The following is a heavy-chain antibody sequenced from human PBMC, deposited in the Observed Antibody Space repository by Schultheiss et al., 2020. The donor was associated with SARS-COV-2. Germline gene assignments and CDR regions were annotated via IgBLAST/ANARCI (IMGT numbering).Heavy chain of an antibody. CDR1: GYTFTGYY. CDR2: INPSGGSA. D-gene: IGHD5-18*01. CDR3: ARGPAMVTLGYYYYSMDV. J-gene: IGHJ6*02. Sequence: ASVKVSCKASGYTFTGYYMHWVRQAPGQGLEWMGIINPSGGSASYAQKFQGRVTMTRDTSTSTVYMELSSLRSEDTAVYYCARGPAMVTLGYYYYSMDVWGQGTTVTVSS. V-gene: IGHV1-46*01.